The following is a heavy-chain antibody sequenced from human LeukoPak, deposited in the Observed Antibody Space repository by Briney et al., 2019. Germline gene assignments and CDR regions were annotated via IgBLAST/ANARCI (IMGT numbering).Heavy chain of an antibody. CDR1: GGTFSSYA. CDR2: IIPIFGTA. CDR3: ARGSIVVVNCDY. J-gene: IGHJ4*02. V-gene: IGHV1-69*05. Sequence: SGKVSCKASGGTFSSYAISWVRQAPGQGLEWMGRIIPIFGTANYAQKFQGRVTITTDESTSTAYMELSSLRSEDTAVYYCARGSIVVVNCDYWGQGTLVTVSS. D-gene: IGHD3-22*01.